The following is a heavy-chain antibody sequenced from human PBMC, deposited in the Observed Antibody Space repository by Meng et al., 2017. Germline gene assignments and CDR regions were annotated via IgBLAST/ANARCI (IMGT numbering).Heavy chain of an antibody. V-gene: IGHV3-21*01. J-gene: IGHJ3*02. Sequence: GSLKISCAASGFTFSSYSMNWVRQAPGKGLEWVSSISSSSSYIYYADSVKGRFTISRDNAKNSLYLQMNSLRAEDTAVYYCARDSMKNAFDIWGQGTMVTVSS. CDR3: ARDSMKNAFDI. CDR2: ISSSSSYI. CDR1: GFTFSSYS.